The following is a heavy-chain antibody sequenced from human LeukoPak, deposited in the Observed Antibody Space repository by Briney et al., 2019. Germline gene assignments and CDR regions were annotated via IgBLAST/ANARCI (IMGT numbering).Heavy chain of an antibody. CDR1: GFTFSSYS. V-gene: IGHV3-21*01. J-gene: IGHJ4*02. D-gene: IGHD5-12*01. Sequence: PGGSLRLSCAASGFTFSSYSMNRVRQAPGKGLEWVSSISSSSSYIYYADSVKGRFTISRDNAKNSLYLQMNSLRAEDTAVYYCARAYIVATSLGYWGQGTLVTVSS. CDR2: ISSSSSYI. CDR3: ARAYIVATSLGY.